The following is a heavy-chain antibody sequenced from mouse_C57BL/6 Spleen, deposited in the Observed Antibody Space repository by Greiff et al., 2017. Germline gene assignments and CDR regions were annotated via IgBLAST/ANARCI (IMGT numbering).Heavy chain of an antibody. CDR1: GYTFTSYG. V-gene: IGHV1-81*01. CDR3: ARGSYYYGSSPYYAMDY. J-gene: IGHJ4*01. Sequence: QVQLQQSGAELARPGASVKLSCKASGYTFTSYGISWVKQRTGQGLEWIGEIYPRSGNTYYNEKFKGKATLTADKSSSTAYMELRSLTSEDSAVXFCARGSYYYGSSPYYAMDYWGQGTSVTVSS. CDR2: IYPRSGNT. D-gene: IGHD1-1*01.